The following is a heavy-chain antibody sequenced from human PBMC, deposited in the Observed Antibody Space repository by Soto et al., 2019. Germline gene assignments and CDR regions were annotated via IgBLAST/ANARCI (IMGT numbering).Heavy chain of an antibody. J-gene: IGHJ3*02. CDR1: RFTFISYT. CDR3: ARDFDSSGYYGPVGAFDI. V-gene: IGHV3-21*01. Sequence: PGGSLRLSGSACRFTFISYTMNWVRQAPGKGLEWVSSISSSTTYIYYADSVKGRFTISRDNAKNSLYLQVNSLRAEDTAVYYYARDFDSSGYYGPVGAFDIWGQGTMVTVSS. D-gene: IGHD3-22*01. CDR2: ISSSTTYI.